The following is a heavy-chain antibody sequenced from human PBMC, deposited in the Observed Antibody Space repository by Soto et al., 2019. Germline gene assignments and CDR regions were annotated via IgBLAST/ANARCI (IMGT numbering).Heavy chain of an antibody. D-gene: IGHD5-12*01. V-gene: IGHV4-30-2*01. CDR3: AREGNLGRWLQPLDF. J-gene: IGHJ4*02. CDR1: GGSISSGGYS. CDR2: IYHSGST. Sequence: PSETLSLTCAVSGGSISSGGYSWSWIRQPPGKGLEWIGYIYHSGSTKYSPSLKSRVTMSVDTSKNHFSPRLISVTAADTAIYFCAREGNLGRWLQPLDFWGQGTLVTVSS.